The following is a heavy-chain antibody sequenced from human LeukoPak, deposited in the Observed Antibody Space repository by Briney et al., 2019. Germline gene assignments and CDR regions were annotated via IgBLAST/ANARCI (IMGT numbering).Heavy chain of an antibody. Sequence: GGSLRLSCAASGSTFSSYWMHWVRQAPGKGLVWVSRINSDGSSTSYADSVKGRFTISRDNAKNTLYLQMNSLRAEDTAVYYCARESTEYYFDYWGQGTLVTVSS. CDR3: ARESTEYYFDY. J-gene: IGHJ4*02. CDR1: GSTFSSYW. V-gene: IGHV3-74*01. D-gene: IGHD4-17*01. CDR2: INSDGSST.